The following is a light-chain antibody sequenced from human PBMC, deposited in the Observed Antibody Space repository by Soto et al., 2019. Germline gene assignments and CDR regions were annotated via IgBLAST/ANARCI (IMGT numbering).Light chain of an antibody. CDR1: QSISLW. V-gene: IGKV1-5*03. Sequence: DIQMTQSPSTLSASVGDRVAITCRASQSISLWLAWYQQKPGKAPKLLIYKASSLESGVPSRFSGSGSGTEFTLTISSLQPDDFATYYCQQYNDYSWTFGQGNKVEIK. CDR2: KAS. CDR3: QQYNDYSWT. J-gene: IGKJ1*01.